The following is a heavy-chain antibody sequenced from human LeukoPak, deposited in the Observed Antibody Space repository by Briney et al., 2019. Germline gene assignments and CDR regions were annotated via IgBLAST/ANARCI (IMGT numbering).Heavy chain of an antibody. Sequence: ASVKVSCKASGYTFTSYDINWVRQATGQGLEWMGWMNPNSGNTGYAQKFQGRVTMTRNTSISTAYMELSSLRSEDTAVYYCAKSLRIRLGFPLWVRPWGPGTLVTVSS. CDR2: MNPNSGNT. D-gene: IGHD2-15*01. V-gene: IGHV1-8*01. CDR3: AKSLRIRLGFPLWVRP. CDR1: GYTFTSYD. J-gene: IGHJ5*01.